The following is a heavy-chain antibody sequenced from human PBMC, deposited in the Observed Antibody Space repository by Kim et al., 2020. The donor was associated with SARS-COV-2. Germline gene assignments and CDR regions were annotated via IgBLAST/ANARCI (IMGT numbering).Heavy chain of an antibody. CDR3: ARARNYYDSSGSYGWFDP. J-gene: IGHJ5*02. D-gene: IGHD3-22*01. CDR1: GFTFSSYS. CDR2: ISSSSSYI. V-gene: IGHV3-21*01. Sequence: GGSLRLSCAASGFTFSSYSMNWVRQAPGKGLEWVSSISSSSSYIYYADSVKGRFTISRDNAKNSLYLQMNSLRAEDTAVYYCARARNYYDSSGSYGWFDPWGQGTLVTVSS.